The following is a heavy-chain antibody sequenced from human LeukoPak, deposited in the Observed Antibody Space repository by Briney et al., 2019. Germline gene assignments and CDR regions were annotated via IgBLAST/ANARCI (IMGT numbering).Heavy chain of an antibody. CDR2: ISAYNGNT. Sequence: ASVKVSCKASGYTFISYGISWVRQAPGQGLEWMGWISAYNGNTNYAQKLQGRVTMTTDTSTSTAYMELRSLRSDDTAVYYCARRELWLSPSAFDIWGQGTMVTVSS. J-gene: IGHJ3*02. CDR1: GYTFISYG. CDR3: ARRELWLSPSAFDI. D-gene: IGHD5-18*01. V-gene: IGHV1-18*01.